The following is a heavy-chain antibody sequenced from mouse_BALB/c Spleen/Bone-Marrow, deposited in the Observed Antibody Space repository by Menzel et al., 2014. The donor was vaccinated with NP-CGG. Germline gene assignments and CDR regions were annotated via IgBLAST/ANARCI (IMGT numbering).Heavy chain of an antibody. D-gene: IGHD2-14*01. CDR2: ISNYYGDA. J-gene: IGHJ4*01. CDR1: GYTFTDYA. CDR3: ARSGKVRNAMDY. Sequence: VNVVESGAELVRPGVSVKISCKGSGYTFTDYAMHWVKQSHAKSLEWIGLISNYYGDASYNQKFKGKATMTVDKSSSTAYMELARLTSEDSAIYYCARSGKVRNAMDYWSQGTSVTVS. V-gene: IGHV1S137*01.